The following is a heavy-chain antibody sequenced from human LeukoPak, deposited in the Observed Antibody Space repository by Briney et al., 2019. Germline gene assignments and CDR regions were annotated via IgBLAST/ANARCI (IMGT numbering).Heavy chain of an antibody. V-gene: IGHV5-51*01. Sequence: GESLKISCKGSGYSFGTYWIAWVRQMPGKGLEWMGIIYPDDSDTRYSPSFQGQVTISADKSISIAYLQWGSLKASDTAMYCARGDRVDGTTIITNHFDYWGQGTLVTVSS. D-gene: IGHD1-1*01. CDR3: ARGDRVDGTTIITNHFDY. J-gene: IGHJ4*02. CDR2: IYPDDSDT. CDR1: GYSFGTYW.